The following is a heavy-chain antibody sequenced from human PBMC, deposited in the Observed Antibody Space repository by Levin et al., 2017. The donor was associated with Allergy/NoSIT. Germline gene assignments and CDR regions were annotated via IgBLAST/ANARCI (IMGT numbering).Heavy chain of an antibody. CDR1: GFTFSNFA. Sequence: GGSLRLSCVASGFTFSNFAMRWVRQAPGTGLEWVSAISANGGTIYYADSVEGRFTMSRDNSKNTLYLQMNSLRADDTAVYYCAKDPGFWNGYPEYWGRGTLVTVSS. CDR2: ISANGGTI. J-gene: IGHJ4*02. CDR3: AKDPGFWNGYPEY. V-gene: IGHV3-23*01. D-gene: IGHD3-3*01.